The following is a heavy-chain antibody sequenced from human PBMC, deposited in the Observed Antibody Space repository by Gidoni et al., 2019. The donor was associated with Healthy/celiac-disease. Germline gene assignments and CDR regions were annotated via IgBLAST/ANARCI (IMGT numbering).Heavy chain of an antibody. D-gene: IGHD6-6*01. J-gene: IGHJ4*02. CDR3: AREYSSSGLDY. CDR2: INHSGST. Sequence: QVQLQPWGSGLLKPSETLSLTCAVYGGSFSGYYWSWIRQPPGKGLEWIGEINHSGSTNYNPSLKSRVTISVDTSKNQFSLKLSSGTAADTAVYYCAREYSSSGLDYWGQGTLVTVSS. CDR1: GGSFSGYY. V-gene: IGHV4-34*01.